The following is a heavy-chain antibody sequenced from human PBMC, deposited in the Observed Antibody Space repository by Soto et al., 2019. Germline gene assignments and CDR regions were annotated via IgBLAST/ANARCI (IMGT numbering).Heavy chain of an antibody. CDR1: GGSIISGGYS. D-gene: IGHD1-26*01. Sequence: AQTLSLTCAVSGGSIISGGYSFICIRQPPRKGLELIGYIYHSGSTYYNPSLKSRVTISVDRSKNQFSLKLSSVTAADTAVYYCARDAYGIVGERYFDYWGQGTLVTGSS. CDR3: ARDAYGIVGERYFDY. J-gene: IGHJ4*02. V-gene: IGHV4-30-2*01. CDR2: IYHSGST.